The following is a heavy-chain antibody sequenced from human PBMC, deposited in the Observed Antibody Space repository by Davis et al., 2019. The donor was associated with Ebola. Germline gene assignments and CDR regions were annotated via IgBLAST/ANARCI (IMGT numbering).Heavy chain of an antibody. CDR2: IYYIGTT. J-gene: IGHJ3*02. Sequence: LRLSCTVSGDSIGNGISHWSWIRQTPGKGLEWIGHIYYIGTTYYNPSLKSRLSMSVDTSKNQFSLKLTSVIAADTAMYYCARNSSTWGKAFHMWGQGTMVIVSP. CDR1: GDSIGNGISH. D-gene: IGHD6-13*01. V-gene: IGHV4-30-4*01. CDR3: ARNSSTWGKAFHM.